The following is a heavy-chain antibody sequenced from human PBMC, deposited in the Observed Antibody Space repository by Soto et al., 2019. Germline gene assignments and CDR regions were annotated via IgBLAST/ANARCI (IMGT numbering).Heavy chain of an antibody. J-gene: IGHJ3*02. Sequence: PGGSLRLSCAASGFTFSNAWMNWVRQAPGKGLEWVGRIKSKTDGGTTDYAAPVKGRFTISRDDSKNTLYLQMNSLKTEDTAVYYCTTSDWNATRDAFDIWGQGTMVTVSS. CDR3: TTSDWNATRDAFDI. CDR2: IKSKTDGGTT. D-gene: IGHD1-1*01. CDR1: GFTFSNAW. V-gene: IGHV3-15*07.